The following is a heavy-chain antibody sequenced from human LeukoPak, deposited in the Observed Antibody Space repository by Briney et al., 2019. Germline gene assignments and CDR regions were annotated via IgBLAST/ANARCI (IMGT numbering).Heavy chain of an antibody. D-gene: IGHD2-15*01. CDR1: GYTFSSYD. CDR2: MNPNSGHT. J-gene: IGHJ6*02. CDR3: ARVRGSYYYYGMDV. Sequence: ASVTVSCTASGYTFSSYDINWVRQATGQGLEWMGWMNPNSGHTGYAQKFQGRVTMTRNTSISTAYMELSSLRSEDTAVYYCARVRGSYYYYGMDVWGQGTTVTVSS. V-gene: IGHV1-8*01.